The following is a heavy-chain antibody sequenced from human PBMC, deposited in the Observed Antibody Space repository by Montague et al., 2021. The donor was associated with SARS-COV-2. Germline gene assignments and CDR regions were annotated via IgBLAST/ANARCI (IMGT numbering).Heavy chain of an antibody. CDR2: VYPSGNT. V-gene: IGHV4-61*02. J-gene: IGHJ6*02. D-gene: IGHD3-10*01. CDR1: GASATTGHYY. Sequence: TLPLTCTVSGASATTGHYYWSWIWQPAGKGLEWIGRVYPSGNTNYNPSLRSRVSISGDMSKNQISLKLSSVTAADTDVYYCARVRSAALYFGEVGYYGMVVWGQGTTVTVSS. CDR3: ARVRSAALYFGEVGYYGMVV.